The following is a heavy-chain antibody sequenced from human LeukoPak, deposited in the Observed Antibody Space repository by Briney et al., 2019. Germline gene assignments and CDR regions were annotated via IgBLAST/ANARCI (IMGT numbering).Heavy chain of an antibody. D-gene: IGHD4-17*01. J-gene: IGHJ4*02. V-gene: IGHV3-23*01. Sequence: PGGSLRLSCAASGFTFSNYAMSWVRQAPGRGPEWVSAISSSGDRTYYAGSVKGRFTISRDNSKNTLYLQMNSLRAEDTAIYYCAKDVDYGDYVVYWGQGTLVTVSS. CDR3: AKDVDYGDYVVY. CDR1: GFTFSNYA. CDR2: ISSSGDRT.